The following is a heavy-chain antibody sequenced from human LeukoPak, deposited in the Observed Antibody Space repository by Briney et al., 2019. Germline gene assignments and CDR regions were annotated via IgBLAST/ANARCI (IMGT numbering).Heavy chain of an antibody. CDR1: GYTFTNYD. CDR3: ARGIAGATKGGWFDT. D-gene: IGHD1-26*01. V-gene: IGHV1-8*01. J-gene: IGHJ5*02. CDR2: MNPNSGNT. Sequence: ASVKVSRKASGYTFTNYDINWVRQATGQRLEWMGWMNPNSGNTGYAQKFQGRVTMTRNTSISTAYMELSSLRSEDTALYYCARGIAGATKGGWFDTWGQGTPVTVSS.